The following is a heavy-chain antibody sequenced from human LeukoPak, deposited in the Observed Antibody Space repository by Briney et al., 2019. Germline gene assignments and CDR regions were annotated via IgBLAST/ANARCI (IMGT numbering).Heavy chain of an antibody. Sequence: PGGSLRLSCAASGFTFSSYGMHWVRQAPGKGLEWVAVIWYDGSNKYYADSVKGRFTISRDNSKNTLYLQMNSLRAEDTAVYYCARDVCSSTSCYLRPYYYYGMDVWGQGTTVTVSS. CDR1: GFTFSSYG. V-gene: IGHV3-33*01. CDR3: ARDVCSSTSCYLRPYYYYGMDV. D-gene: IGHD2-2*01. CDR2: IWYDGSNK. J-gene: IGHJ6*02.